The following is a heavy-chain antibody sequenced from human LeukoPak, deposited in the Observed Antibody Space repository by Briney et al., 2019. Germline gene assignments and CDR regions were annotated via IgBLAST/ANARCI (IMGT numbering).Heavy chain of an antibody. CDR3: AGHVDTAMVNAFDI. V-gene: IGHV3-30-3*01. CDR1: GFTFSSYA. D-gene: IGHD5-18*01. J-gene: IGHJ3*02. CDR2: ISYDGSNK. Sequence: PGGSLRLSCAASGFTFSSYAMHWVRQAPGKGLEWVAVISYDGSNKYYADSVKGRFTISRDNAKNSLYLQMNSLRAEDTAVYYCAGHVDTAMVNAFDIWGQGTMVTVSS.